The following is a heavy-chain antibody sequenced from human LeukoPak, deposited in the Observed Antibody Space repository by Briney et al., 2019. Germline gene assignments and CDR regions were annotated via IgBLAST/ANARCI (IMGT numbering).Heavy chain of an antibody. CDR1: GGSISTYY. Sequence: SETLSLTCTVSGGSISTYYWSWIRQPPGKGLEWIGEINHSGSTNYNPSLKSRVTISVDTSKNQFSLKLSSVTAADTAVYYCARRYLAYYYDSSGYSKLYYFDYWGQGTLVTVSS. CDR3: ARRYLAYYYDSSGYSKLYYFDY. V-gene: IGHV4-34*01. D-gene: IGHD3-22*01. CDR2: INHSGST. J-gene: IGHJ4*02.